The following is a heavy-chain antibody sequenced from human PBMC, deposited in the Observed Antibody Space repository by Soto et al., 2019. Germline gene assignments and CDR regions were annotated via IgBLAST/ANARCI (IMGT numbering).Heavy chain of an antibody. CDR1: GFTFSSYG. CDR2: ISYDGSNK. CDR3: AKGLLGITIFGAGVDV. J-gene: IGHJ6*02. Sequence: LRLSCAASGFTFSSYGMHWVRQAPGKGLEWVAVISYDGSNKYYADSVKGRFTISRDNSKNTLYLQMNSLRAEDTAVYYCAKGLLGITIFGAGVDVWGQGTTVTVSS. V-gene: IGHV3-30*18. D-gene: IGHD3-3*01.